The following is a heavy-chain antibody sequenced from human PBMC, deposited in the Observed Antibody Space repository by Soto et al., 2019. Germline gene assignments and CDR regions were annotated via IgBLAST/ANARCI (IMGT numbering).Heavy chain of an antibody. CDR1: GGSISSSSYY. CDR2: IYYSGTT. J-gene: IGHJ6*02. V-gene: IGHV4-39*01. CDR3: ASQGRARSAYSSGWPYYYYYGMDL. D-gene: IGHD6-19*01. Sequence: SETLSLTCTVSGGSISSSSYYWGWIRQPPGRGLEWIGSIYYSGTTYYNPPLKSRVTISVDTSKNQFSLKLSSVTAADTAVYYCASQGRARSAYSSGWPYYYYYGMDLWGQGTTVTVSS.